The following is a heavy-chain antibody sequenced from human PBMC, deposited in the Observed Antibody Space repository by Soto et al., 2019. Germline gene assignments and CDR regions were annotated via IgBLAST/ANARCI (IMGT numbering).Heavy chain of an antibody. V-gene: IGHV3-23*01. Sequence: PGGSLRLSCAASGFTFSSYAMSWVRQAPGKGLEWVSAISGSGGSTYYADSVKGRFTISRDNSKNTPYLQMNSLRAEDTAVYYCAKDGGSSSWLPDINWFDPWGQGTLVTVSS. CDR2: ISGSGGST. CDR1: GFTFSSYA. CDR3: AKDGGSSSWLPDINWFDP. J-gene: IGHJ5*02. D-gene: IGHD6-13*01.